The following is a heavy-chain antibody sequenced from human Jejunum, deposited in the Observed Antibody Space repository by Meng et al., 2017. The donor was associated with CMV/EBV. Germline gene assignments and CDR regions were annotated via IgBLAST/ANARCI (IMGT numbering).Heavy chain of an antibody. CDR2: IYESGRST. D-gene: IGHD3-16*01. CDR3: VRNRWGQDY. J-gene: IGHJ4*02. Sequence: LSCGTSGFTFSTYVMGWARQAPGKGLEWVSGIYESGRSTFYADSVKGRFTISRDNSKNTLYLQMNSLRGDDTAIYYCVRNRWGQDYWGQGTLVTVSS. CDR1: GFTFSTYV. V-gene: IGHV3-23*05.